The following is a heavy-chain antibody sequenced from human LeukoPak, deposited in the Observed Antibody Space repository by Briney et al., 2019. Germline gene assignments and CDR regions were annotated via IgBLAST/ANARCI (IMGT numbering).Heavy chain of an antibody. CDR3: ARDIGSGSSKFDP. CDR1: GGSISSYY. D-gene: IGHD3-10*01. CDR2: IYYSGST. J-gene: IGHJ5*02. V-gene: IGHV4-59*01. Sequence: PSETLSLTCTVPGGSISSYYWSWIRQPPGKGLEWIGYIYYSGSTNYNPSLKSRVTISVDTSKNQFSLKLSSVTAADTAVYYCARDIGSGSSKFDPWGQGTLVTVSS.